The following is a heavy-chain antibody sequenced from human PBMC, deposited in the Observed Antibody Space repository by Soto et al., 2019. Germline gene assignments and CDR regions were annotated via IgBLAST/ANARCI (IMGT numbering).Heavy chain of an antibody. Sequence: PSETLSLTCTVSGGSISSYYWSWIRQPPGKGLEWIGYIYYSGSTNYNPSLKSRVTISVDTSKNQFSLKLSSVTAADTAVYYCARAGIVGAGNWFDPWGQGTLVTVSS. V-gene: IGHV4-59*01. CDR3: ARAGIVGAGNWFDP. D-gene: IGHD1-26*01. J-gene: IGHJ5*02. CDR1: GGSISSYY. CDR2: IYYSGST.